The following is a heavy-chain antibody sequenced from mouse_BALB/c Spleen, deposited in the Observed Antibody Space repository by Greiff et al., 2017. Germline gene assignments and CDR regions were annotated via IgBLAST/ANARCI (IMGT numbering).Heavy chain of an antibody. V-gene: IGHV3-1*02. CDR1: GYSITSGYS. CDR2: IHYSGSN. Sequence: EVKLQESGPDLVKPSQSLSLTCTVTGYSITSGYSWHWIRQFPGNKLEWMGYIHYSGSNNYNPSLKNRISITRDTSKNQFFLKLNSVTTEDTATYYCARDYGNSLFAYWGQGTLVTVSA. D-gene: IGHD2-1*01. J-gene: IGHJ3*01. CDR3: ARDYGNSLFAY.